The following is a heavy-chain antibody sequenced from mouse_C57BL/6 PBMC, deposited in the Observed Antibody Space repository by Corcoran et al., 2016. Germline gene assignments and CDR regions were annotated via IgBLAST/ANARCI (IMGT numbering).Heavy chain of an antibody. CDR1: GYTFTDYY. J-gene: IGHJ1*03. CDR3: APAVVASHWYFDV. V-gene: IGHV1-26*01. CDR2: INPNNGGT. Sequence: EVQLQQSGPELVKPGASVKISCKASGYTFTDYYMNWVKQSHGKSLEWIGDINPNNGGTSYNQKFKGKATLTVDKSSSTAYMELRSLTSEDSAVYYCAPAVVASHWYFDVWGTGTTVTVSS. D-gene: IGHD1-1*01.